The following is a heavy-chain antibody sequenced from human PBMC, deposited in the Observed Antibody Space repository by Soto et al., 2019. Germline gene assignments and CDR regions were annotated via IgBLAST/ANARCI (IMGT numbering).Heavy chain of an antibody. V-gene: IGHV3-30*18. CDR1: GFTFSSYG. Sequence: GGSLRLSCAASGFTFSSYGMHWVRQAPGKGLEWVAVISYDGSNKYNADSVKGRFTISRDNSKNTLYLQMNSLRAEDTAVYYCAKDLYSYGQYFDYWGQGTLVTVSS. CDR3: AKDLYSYGQYFDY. D-gene: IGHD5-18*01. J-gene: IGHJ4*02. CDR2: ISYDGSNK.